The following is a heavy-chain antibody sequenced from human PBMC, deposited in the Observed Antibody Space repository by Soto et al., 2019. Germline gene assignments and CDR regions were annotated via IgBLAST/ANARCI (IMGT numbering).Heavy chain of an antibody. V-gene: IGHV4-31*03. CDR1: GGSISSGGYY. J-gene: IGHJ4*02. D-gene: IGHD1-26*01. CDR3: ARGAWELGIDFDY. Sequence: QVQLQESGPGLVKPSQTLSLTCTVSGGSISSGGYYWSWIRQHPGKGLEWIGYIYYSGSTSYNPSLKSRVTISVDTSKNQFSLKLSSVTAADTAVYYCARGAWELGIDFDYWGQGTLVTVSS. CDR2: IYYSGST.